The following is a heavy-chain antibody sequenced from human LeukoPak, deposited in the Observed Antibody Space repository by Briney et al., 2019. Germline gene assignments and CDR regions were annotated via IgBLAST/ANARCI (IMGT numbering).Heavy chain of an antibody. Sequence: GGSLRLSCSASGFTFSSYAMHWVRQAPGKGLEHVSAISSNGGSTYYADSVKGRFTISRDNSKNTLYLQMSSLRAEDTAVYYCVRTTRGYGSGSSAEYFHHWGQGTLVTVSS. CDR2: ISSNGGST. CDR3: VRTTRGYGSGSSAEYFHH. J-gene: IGHJ1*01. CDR1: GFTFSSYA. V-gene: IGHV3-64D*06. D-gene: IGHD3-10*01.